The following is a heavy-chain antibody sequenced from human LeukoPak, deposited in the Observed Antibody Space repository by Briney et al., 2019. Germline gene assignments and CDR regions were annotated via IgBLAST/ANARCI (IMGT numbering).Heavy chain of an antibody. Sequence: SETLSLTCAVSGVSFDDYYWSWVRQPPGKGLEWIGEINHSGSTNYNPSLKSRVTISVDTSKNQFSLKLSSVTAADTAVYYCAMLISGYWGQGTLVTVSS. CDR2: INHSGST. CDR1: GVSFDDYY. D-gene: IGHD3-16*01. CDR3: AMLISGY. V-gene: IGHV4-34*01. J-gene: IGHJ4*02.